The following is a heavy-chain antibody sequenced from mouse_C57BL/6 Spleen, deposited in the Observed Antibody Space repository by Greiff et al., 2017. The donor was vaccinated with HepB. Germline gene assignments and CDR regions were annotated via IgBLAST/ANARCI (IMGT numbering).Heavy chain of an antibody. CDR3: ARREVGGLRPHWYFDV. D-gene: IGHD2-4*01. V-gene: IGHV8-8*01. CDR2: IWWDDDK. J-gene: IGHJ1*03. CDR1: GFSLSTFGMG. Sequence: QVTLKESGPGILQPSQTLSLTCSFSGFSLSTFGMGVGWIRQPSGKGLEWLAHIWWDDDKYYNPALKSRLTISKDTSKNQVVLKIANVDTADTATYYCARREVGGLRPHWYFDVWGTGTTVTVSS.